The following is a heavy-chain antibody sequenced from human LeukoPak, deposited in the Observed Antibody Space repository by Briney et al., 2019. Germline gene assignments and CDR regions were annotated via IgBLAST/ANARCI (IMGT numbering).Heavy chain of an antibody. CDR1: GGSFSGYY. J-gene: IGHJ6*02. V-gene: IGHV4-34*01. Sequence: SETLSLTCAVYGGSFSGYYWSWIRQPPGKGPEWIGEINHSGSTNYNPSLKSRVTISVDTSKNQFSLKLSSVTAADTAVYYCARLLLWFGAYGMDVWGQGTTVTVSS. CDR2: INHSGST. D-gene: IGHD3-10*01. CDR3: ARLLLWFGAYGMDV.